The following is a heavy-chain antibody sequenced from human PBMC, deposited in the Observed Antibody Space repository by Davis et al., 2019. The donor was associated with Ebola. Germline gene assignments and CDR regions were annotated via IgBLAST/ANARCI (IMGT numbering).Heavy chain of an antibody. V-gene: IGHV1-8*01. CDR2: MNPNSGNT. J-gene: IGHJ5*02. D-gene: IGHD6-13*01. CDR3: ARVRLWGGKAAAGREWFDP. Sequence: ASVKVSCKASGYTFTSYDINWVRQATGQGLEWMGWMNPNSGNTGYAQKFQGRVTMTRNTSISTAYMELSSLRSEDTAVYYCARVRLWGGKAAAGREWFDPWGQGTLVTVSS. CDR1: GYTFTSYD.